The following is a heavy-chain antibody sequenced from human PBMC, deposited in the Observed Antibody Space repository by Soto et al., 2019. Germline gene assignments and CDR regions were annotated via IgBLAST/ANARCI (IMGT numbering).Heavy chain of an antibody. J-gene: IGHJ6*02. V-gene: IGHV3-23*01. CDR2: ISGSGGST. CDR3: AETEDYYYYGMDV. CDR1: GFTFSSYA. Sequence: GESLKISCAASGFTFSSYAMSWVRQAPGKGLEWVSAISGSGGSTYYADSVKGRFTISRDNSKNTLYLQMNSLRAEDTAVYYCAETEDYYYYGMDVWGQGTTVTVSS.